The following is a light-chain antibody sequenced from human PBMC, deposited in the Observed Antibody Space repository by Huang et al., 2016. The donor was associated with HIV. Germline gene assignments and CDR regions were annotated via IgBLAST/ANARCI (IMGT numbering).Light chain of an antibody. CDR2: DAS. Sequence: PGERATLSCRASQSVRSFLAWYQQKPGQAPRLLMYDASKRATAGPSRFSGSGSETDFTLTISSLEPEDSAVYYCQQRSNGWTFGQGTKVEIK. CDR1: QSVRSF. J-gene: IGKJ1*01. CDR3: QQRSNGWT. V-gene: IGKV3-11*01.